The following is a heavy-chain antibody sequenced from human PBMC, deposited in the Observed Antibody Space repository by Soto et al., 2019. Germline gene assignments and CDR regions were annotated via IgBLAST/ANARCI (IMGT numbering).Heavy chain of an antibody. CDR3: ARDRAMVHYYYYYYGMDV. Sequence: ASVKVSCKASGYSFTGYYMHLVRQAPGQGLEWMGWINPNSGGTNYAQKFQGWVTMTRDTSISTAYMELSRLRSDDTAVYYCARDRAMVHYYYYYYGMDVWGQGTMVTVSS. CDR2: INPNSGGT. J-gene: IGHJ6*02. D-gene: IGHD5-18*01. V-gene: IGHV1-2*04. CDR1: GYSFTGYY.